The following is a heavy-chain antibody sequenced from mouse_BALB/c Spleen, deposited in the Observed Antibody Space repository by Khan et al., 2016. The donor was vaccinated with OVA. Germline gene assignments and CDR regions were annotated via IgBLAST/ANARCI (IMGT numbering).Heavy chain of an antibody. CDR3: ASHLTGSFAY. V-gene: IGHV5-6*01. CDR1: GFTFSTYA. CDR2: INSDGYYT. J-gene: IGHJ3*01. Sequence: EVHLVESGGDLVKPGGSLRLSCAASGFTFSTYAMSWVRQPPDKRLEWVATINSDGYYTYYPDTVKERFTISRNNAENTLYLQMSSLKSEDTAIYYCASHLTGSFAYWGQGTLVTVSA. D-gene: IGHD4-1*01.